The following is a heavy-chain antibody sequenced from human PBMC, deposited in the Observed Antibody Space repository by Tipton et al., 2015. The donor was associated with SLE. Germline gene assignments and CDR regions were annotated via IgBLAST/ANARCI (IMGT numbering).Heavy chain of an antibody. V-gene: IGHV4-4*07. J-gene: IGHJ3*01. CDR2: IYTSGST. D-gene: IGHD2-21*02. CDR3: ASRLSDPKAFDF. CDR1: GGSINSHY. Sequence: TLSLTCAVSGGSINSHYWSWIRQPAEKGLEWIGRIYTSGSTDYNPSLKSRVTISVDTSKNQFSLKLTSVTAVDTAVYYCASRLSDPKAFDFWAQGTLVTVSS.